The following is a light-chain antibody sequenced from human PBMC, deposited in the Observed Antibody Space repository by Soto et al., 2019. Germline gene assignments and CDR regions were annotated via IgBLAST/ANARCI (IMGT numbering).Light chain of an antibody. J-gene: IGLJ1*01. CDR1: RSDVGGYDY. CDR3: DSFTSSRAYV. CDR2: EVS. Sequence: QSALTQPASVSGSPGQSITISCTGTRSDVGGYDYVSWYQQQTGKATKLIIYEVSSRTSGVSNRFYGSKSGNTTSLTISGLQADDEADYYCDSFTSSRAYVFGVGTQMTVL. V-gene: IGLV2-14*01.